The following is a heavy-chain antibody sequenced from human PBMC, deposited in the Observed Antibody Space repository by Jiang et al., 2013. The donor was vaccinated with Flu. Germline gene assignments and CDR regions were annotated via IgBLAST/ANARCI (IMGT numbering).Heavy chain of an antibody. CDR2: YYSGST. J-gene: IGHJ4*02. V-gene: IGHV4-39*01. Sequence: YYSGSTYYNPSLKSRVTISLDTSKNQFSLKLSSVTAADTAVYYCARDVGGESTFDNWGQGTLIT. CDR3: ARDVGGESTFDN. D-gene: IGHD3-16*01.